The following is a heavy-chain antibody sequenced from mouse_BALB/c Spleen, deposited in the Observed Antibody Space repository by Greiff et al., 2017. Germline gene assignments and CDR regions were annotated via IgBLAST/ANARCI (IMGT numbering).Heavy chain of an antibody. CDR3: ARAHLLHWYFDV. J-gene: IGHJ1*01. Sequence: DVKLVESGGGLVKPGGSLKLSCAASGFTFSSYAMSWVRQTPEKRLEWVASISSGGSTYYPDSVKGRFTISRDNARNILYLQMSSLRSEDTAMYYCARAHLLHWYFDVWGAGTTVTVSS. CDR1: GFTFSSYA. V-gene: IGHV5-6-5*01. CDR2: ISSGGST. D-gene: IGHD2-1*01.